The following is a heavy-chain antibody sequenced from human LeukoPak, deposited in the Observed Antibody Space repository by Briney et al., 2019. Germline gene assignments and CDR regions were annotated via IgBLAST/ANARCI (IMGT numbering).Heavy chain of an antibody. CDR2: INTKTGNP. CDR3: AKDRGYSTGNTMDV. V-gene: IGHV7-4-1*02. CDR1: GYTFTGCA. J-gene: IGHJ6*02. Sequence: ASVKVSCKASGYTFTGCAMNWVRQAPGQGLEWMGWINTKTGNPTYAQGFTGRFVFSLDTSVSTAYLQISSLKAEDSAVYYCAKDRGYSTGNTMDVWGQGTTVTVSS. D-gene: IGHD6-19*01.